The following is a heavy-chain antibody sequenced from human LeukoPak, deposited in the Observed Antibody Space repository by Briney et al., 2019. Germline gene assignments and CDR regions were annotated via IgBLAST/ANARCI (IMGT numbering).Heavy chain of an antibody. CDR2: ISSSDSYI. D-gene: IGHD2-2*02. Sequence: GGSLRLSCAASGFTFSTYNINWVRQAPGKGLEWVSSISSSDSYIYYADSMKGRFTISRDNAKNSLYLQMNSLRAEDTAVYYCARLGRRGNTPCYFDYWGQGTLVTVSS. CDR3: ARLGRRGNTPCYFDY. V-gene: IGHV3-21*01. CDR1: GFTFSTYN. J-gene: IGHJ4*02.